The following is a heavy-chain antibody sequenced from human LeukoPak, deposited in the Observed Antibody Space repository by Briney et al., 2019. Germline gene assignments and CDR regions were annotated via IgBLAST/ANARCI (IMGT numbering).Heavy chain of an antibody. J-gene: IGHJ5*02. CDR3: ARERYSSSWYWFDP. CDR1: GGSISSGSYY. Sequence: PSETLALTCTVSGGSISSGSYYWSWIRQPAGKGLEWIGRIYTSGSTNYNPSLKSRATISVDTSKNQFSLKLSSVTAADTAVYYCARERYSSSWYWFDPWGQGTLVTVSS. V-gene: IGHV4-61*02. D-gene: IGHD6-13*01. CDR2: IYTSGST.